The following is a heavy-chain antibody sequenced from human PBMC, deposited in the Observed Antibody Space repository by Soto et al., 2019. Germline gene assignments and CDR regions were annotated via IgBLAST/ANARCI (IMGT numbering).Heavy chain of an antibody. CDR3: AKAQGVATIKSNFDY. J-gene: IGHJ4*02. V-gene: IGHV3-23*01. D-gene: IGHD5-12*01. CDR2: ISGGGYTA. Sequence: EVQLLESGGAWLGLGGSLTFPGESLGPPSPSLAFYWFAQAQGRGREGVPGISGGGYTAYYPDSVRGRFIISRDNSKNTVYLQIDNLRVDDTAVYYCAKAQGVATIKSNFDYWGQGTLVTVAS. CDR1: GPPSPSLA.